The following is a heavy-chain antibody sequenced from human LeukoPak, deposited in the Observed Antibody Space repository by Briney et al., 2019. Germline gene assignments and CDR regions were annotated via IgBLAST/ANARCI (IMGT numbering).Heavy chain of an antibody. Sequence: SETLSLTCAVYGGSFSGYYWSWIRQPPGKGLEWIGEINHSGSTNHNPSLKSRVTISVDTSKNQFSLKLSSVTAADTAVYYCARDPTLYCSSTSCYSGWFDPWGQGTLVTVSS. J-gene: IGHJ5*02. CDR1: GGSFSGYY. CDR2: INHSGST. CDR3: ARDPTLYCSSTSCYSGWFDP. D-gene: IGHD2-2*01. V-gene: IGHV4-34*01.